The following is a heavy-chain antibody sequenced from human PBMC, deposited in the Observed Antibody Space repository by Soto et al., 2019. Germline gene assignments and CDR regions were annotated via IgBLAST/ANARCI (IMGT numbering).Heavy chain of an antibody. Sequence: EVQLLESGGGLVQPGGSLRLSCAASGFTFSSYAMSWVRQAPGKGLEWVSAISGSGGSTYYADSVKGRFTISRDNSKNTLYLQMNTLRAEDTAVSYCAKSLIVRGVILDYWGQGTLVAVSS. CDR1: GFTFSSYA. J-gene: IGHJ4*02. CDR2: ISGSGGST. V-gene: IGHV3-23*01. D-gene: IGHD3-10*02. CDR3: AKSLIVRGVILDY.